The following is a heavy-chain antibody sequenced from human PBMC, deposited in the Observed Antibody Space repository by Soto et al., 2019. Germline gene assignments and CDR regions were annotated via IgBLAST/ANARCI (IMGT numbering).Heavy chain of an antibody. V-gene: IGHV3-30-3*01. CDR2: ISYDGSNK. J-gene: IGHJ4*02. CDR3: ARAIAVTDLNFDY. D-gene: IGHD2-21*01. CDR1: GFTFSSYA. Sequence: QVQLVESGGGVVQPGRSLRLSCAASGFTFSSYAMHWVRQAPGKGLEWAAVISYDGSNKYYADSVKGRFTISRDNSKNTLYLQMNSLRAEDTAVYYCARAIAVTDLNFDYWGQGTLVTVSS.